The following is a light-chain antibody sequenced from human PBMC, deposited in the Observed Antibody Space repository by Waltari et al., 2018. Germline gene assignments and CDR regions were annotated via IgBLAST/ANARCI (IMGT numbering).Light chain of an antibody. CDR2: GAS. Sequence: EIVLTQSPGTLSLSPGERATPLCRASQSVSSTYLAWYQQKPGQAPRLLIYGASSRATGIPDRFSGSGSGTDFTLTISRLEPEDFAVYYCQQYGSSRTFGQGTKVEIK. CDR3: QQYGSSRT. J-gene: IGKJ1*01. V-gene: IGKV3-20*01. CDR1: QSVSSTY.